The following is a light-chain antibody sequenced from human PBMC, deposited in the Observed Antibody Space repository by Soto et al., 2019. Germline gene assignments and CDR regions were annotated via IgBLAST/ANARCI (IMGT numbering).Light chain of an antibody. CDR3: QQYSSFSRT. Sequence: EIKMYQSPPTLSASVGDRVTFTCRASESITFWLAWYQQKPGKAPKLLIYDASTLESGVPSRFSGSGSGTEFTLTISSLQPDDFATYYCQQYSSFSRTFGQRTDV. V-gene: IGKV1-5*01. J-gene: IGKJ1*01. CDR2: DAS. CDR1: ESITFW.